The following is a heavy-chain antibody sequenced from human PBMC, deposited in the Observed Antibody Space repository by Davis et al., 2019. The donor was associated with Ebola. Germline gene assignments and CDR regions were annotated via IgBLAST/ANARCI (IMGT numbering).Heavy chain of an antibody. D-gene: IGHD3-10*01. Sequence: GESLKISCAASGFTFSSYAVSWVRQAPGKGLEWVSLISDISYITYYADSVRGRFTISRDNAKNSLYLQMDSLRAEDTALYYCARVYYGPEYWGQGTLVTVSS. CDR2: ISDISYIT. V-gene: IGHV3-23*01. CDR1: GFTFSSYA. CDR3: ARVYYGPEY. J-gene: IGHJ4*02.